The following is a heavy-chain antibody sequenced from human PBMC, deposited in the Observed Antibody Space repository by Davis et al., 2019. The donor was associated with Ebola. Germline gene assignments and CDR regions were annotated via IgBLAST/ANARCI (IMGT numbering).Heavy chain of an antibody. CDR3: ARGVVAAATENYYYYGMDV. J-gene: IGHJ6*04. CDR1: GGSIGSGSYY. D-gene: IGHD6-13*01. V-gene: IGHV4-39*07. Sequence: MPSETLSLTCTVSGGSIGSGSYYWGWIRQPPGKGLEWIGEINHSGSTNYNPSLKSRVTISVDTSKNQFSLKLSSVTAADTAVYYCARGVVAAATENYYYYGMDVWGKGTTVTVSS. CDR2: INHSGST.